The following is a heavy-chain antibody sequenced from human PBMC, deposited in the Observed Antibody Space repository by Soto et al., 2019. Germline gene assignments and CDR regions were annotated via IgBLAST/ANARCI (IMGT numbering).Heavy chain of an antibody. J-gene: IGHJ4*02. CDR1: AFTFSSYS. D-gene: IGHD2-15*01. CDR3: ARDGWVKQGGGVY. CDR2: ISSSSSYI. V-gene: IGHV3-21*01. Sequence: EVQLVESGGGLVKPGGSLRLYCAASAFTFSSYSMNWVRQAPGKVLEWVSSISSSSSYIYYADSVKGRFTISRDNAKHALYLQMNGLRAEDTDVYYFARDGWVKQGGGVYWGQGTLVTVSS.